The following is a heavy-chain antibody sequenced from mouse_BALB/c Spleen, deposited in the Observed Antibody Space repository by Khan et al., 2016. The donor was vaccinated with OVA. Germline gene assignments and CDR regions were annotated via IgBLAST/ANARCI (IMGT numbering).Heavy chain of an antibody. Sequence: VQLQQPGAEFVKPGASVKLSCTASGFNIKDTYIHWVKQRPEQGLEWIGRIDPANGKTNYDPKFQGKATITADTSSNTAYLHLSSLTSEDTVVXYGAHSLLLEAMDCWGQGTSVTVSS. J-gene: IGHJ4*01. CDR3: AHSLLLEAMDC. D-gene: IGHD1-2*01. V-gene: IGHV14-3*02. CDR2: IDPANGKT. CDR1: GFNIKDTY.